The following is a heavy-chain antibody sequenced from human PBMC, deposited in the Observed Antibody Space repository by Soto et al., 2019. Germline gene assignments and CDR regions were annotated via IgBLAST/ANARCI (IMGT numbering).Heavy chain of an antibody. CDR2: INRDGSVK. CDR3: TRDSSAKYTAYWLEAFDF. Sequence: EVQLVESGGGLVQPGGSLRLSCAASGFTFGSYWMTWVRQAPGKGLEWVANINRDGSVKNYVDSVKGRFTVSRDNANGSLYLQMYSLRVEDAAVYYCTRDSSAKYTAYWLEAFDFWGQGTMVTVS. CDR1: GFTFGSYW. V-gene: IGHV3-7*05. J-gene: IGHJ3*01. D-gene: IGHD2-2*02.